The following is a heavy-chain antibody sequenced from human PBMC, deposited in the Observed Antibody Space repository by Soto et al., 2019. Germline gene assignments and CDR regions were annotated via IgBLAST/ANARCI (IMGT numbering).Heavy chain of an antibody. CDR1: GYPYTNSY. CDR2: IHPNTGGT. J-gene: IGHJ6*02. D-gene: IGHD6-19*01. CDR3: ASDFRTRGWFRQAGNFAMDV. V-gene: IGHV1-2*02. Sequence: QVQLVQSGAEVRKPGASVKVSCKASGYPYTNSYMHWVRQAPGQGLEWMGWIHPNTGGTNYAQKFQGRVTMTRDTSLSTVYMELNRLTSDDTAISFCASDFRTRGWFRQAGNFAMDVWGQGTTVTVS.